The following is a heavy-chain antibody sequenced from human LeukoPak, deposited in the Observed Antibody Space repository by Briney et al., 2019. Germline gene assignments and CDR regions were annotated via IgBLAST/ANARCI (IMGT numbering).Heavy chain of an antibody. D-gene: IGHD6-19*01. CDR1: GFTFSSYA. J-gene: IGHJ4*02. CDR2: ISSRGSST. V-gene: IGHV3-23*01. Sequence: PGGSLRLSCAASGFTFSSYAMSWVRQAPGKGLEWVSAISSRGSSTYYADSVKGRFTISRDNSKNTLYLQMNSLRAEDTAVYYCARDSSGWYSYYWGQGTLVTVSS. CDR3: ARDSSGWYSYY.